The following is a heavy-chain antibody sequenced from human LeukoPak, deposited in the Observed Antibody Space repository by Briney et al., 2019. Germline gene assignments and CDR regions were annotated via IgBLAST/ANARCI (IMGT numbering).Heavy chain of an antibody. V-gene: IGHV3-23*01. J-gene: IGHJ4*02. CDR3: AREALYCTSTSCYGYFDS. Sequence: GGSLRLSCAASGFTFSNYEMNWVRQAPGKGLEWVSSISGSGGSTYYADSVKGRFTISRDNSKNTLYLQMNSLRAEDTAVYYCAREALYCTSTSCYGYFDSWGQGTLVTVSS. D-gene: IGHD2-2*01. CDR2: ISGSGGST. CDR1: GFTFSNYE.